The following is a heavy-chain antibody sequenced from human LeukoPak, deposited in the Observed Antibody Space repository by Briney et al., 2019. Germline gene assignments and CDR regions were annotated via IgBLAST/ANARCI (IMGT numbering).Heavy chain of an antibody. V-gene: IGHV5-51*01. J-gene: IGHJ6*02. D-gene: IGHD3-3*01. CDR3: ARQSWIENYDFWSGYQNYGMDV. CDR2: IYPGDSDT. Sequence: GESLKISCKGSGYSFTSYWIGWVRQVPGKGLEWMGIIYPGDSDTRYSPSFQGQVTISADKSISTAYLQWSSLKASDTAMYYCARQSWIENYDFWSGYQNYGMDVWGQGTTVAVSS. CDR1: GYSFTSYW.